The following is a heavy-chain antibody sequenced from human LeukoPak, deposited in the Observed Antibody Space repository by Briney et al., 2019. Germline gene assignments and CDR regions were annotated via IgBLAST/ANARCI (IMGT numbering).Heavy chain of an antibody. J-gene: IGHJ6*02. CDR2: INWNGGST. CDR3: ARSSGNYYYYGMDV. V-gene: IGHV3-20*01. Sequence: GGSLRLSCAASGFTFDDYGMSWVRQAPGKGLEWVSGINWNGGSTGCADSVKGRFTISRDNAKNSLYPQMNSLRAEDTALYHCARSSGNYYYYGMDVWGQGTTVTVSS. CDR1: GFTFDDYG.